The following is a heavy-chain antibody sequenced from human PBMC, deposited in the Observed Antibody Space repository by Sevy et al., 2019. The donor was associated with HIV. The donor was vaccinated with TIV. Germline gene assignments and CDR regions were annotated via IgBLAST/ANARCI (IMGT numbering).Heavy chain of an antibody. CDR1: GFTFGDYA. D-gene: IGHD3-3*01. J-gene: IGHJ6*02. Sequence: GGSLRLSCTASGFTFGDYAMSWLRQAPGKGLEWVGFIKSKTYCGTTEYAASVKGRFTISRDDSKSIAYLQMNSLKTEDTALYYCSRVQGTISPYNYFGMDVWGQGTTVTVSS. V-gene: IGHV3-49*03. CDR3: SRVQGTISPYNYFGMDV. CDR2: IKSKTYCGTT.